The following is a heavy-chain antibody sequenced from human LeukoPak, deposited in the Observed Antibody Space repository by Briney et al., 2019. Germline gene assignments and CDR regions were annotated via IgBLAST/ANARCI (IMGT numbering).Heavy chain of an antibody. Sequence: SETLSLTCTVSGGSISSYYWSWIRQPPGKGLEWIGYIYTSGSTNYNPSLKSRVTISVDTSKNQFSLKLSSVTAADTAVYYCARSLGSSWYWWFDPWGQGTLVTVSS. J-gene: IGHJ5*02. CDR2: IYTSGST. D-gene: IGHD6-13*01. V-gene: IGHV4-4*09. CDR1: GGSISSYY. CDR3: ARSLGSSWYWWFDP.